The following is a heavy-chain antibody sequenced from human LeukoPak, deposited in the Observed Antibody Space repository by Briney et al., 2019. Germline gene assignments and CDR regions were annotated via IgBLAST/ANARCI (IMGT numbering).Heavy chain of an antibody. CDR3: AELGITMIGGV. Sequence: GGSLRLSCAASGFTYSSYEMNWVRQAPGKGPEWVSYISSSGSTVYYADSVKGRFTISRDNAKNSLYLQMNSLRAEDTAVYYCAELGITMIGGVWGKGTTVTISS. D-gene: IGHD3-10*02. J-gene: IGHJ6*04. CDR2: ISSSGSTV. CDR1: GFTYSSYE. V-gene: IGHV3-48*03.